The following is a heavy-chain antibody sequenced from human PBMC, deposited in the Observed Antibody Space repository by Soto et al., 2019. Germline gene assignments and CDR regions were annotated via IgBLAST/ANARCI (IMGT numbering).Heavy chain of an antibody. CDR3: ARDLFGGYCLDY. Sequence: SETLSLTCTVSGGSINNNFWGWIRQPPGKGLEWIGYVYYDGHTDYNPSLESRVTIAVDTSKNQFSLRLTSVTAADTAVYYCARDLFGGYCLDYWGQGALVTISS. CDR2: VYYDGHT. V-gene: IGHV4-59*01. D-gene: IGHD5-12*01. J-gene: IGHJ4*02. CDR1: GGSINNNF.